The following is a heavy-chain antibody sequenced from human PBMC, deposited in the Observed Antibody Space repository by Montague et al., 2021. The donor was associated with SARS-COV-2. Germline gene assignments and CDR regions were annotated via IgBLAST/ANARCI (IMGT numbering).Heavy chain of an antibody. CDR3: ATRTRYPQNDFGF. CDR2: IYNGGTT. D-gene: IGHD2-15*01. Sequence: SETLSLTCTVSGDSIRNSDYSWVWDRQPPGKGLVWNGNIYNGGTTFYNPSRKGRVTIFVDTSNNQFSLKLSSVTAADTAVYSSATRTRYPQNDFGFWGQGTLVTVSS. J-gene: IGHJ4*02. V-gene: IGHV4-39*01. CDR1: GDSIRNSDYS.